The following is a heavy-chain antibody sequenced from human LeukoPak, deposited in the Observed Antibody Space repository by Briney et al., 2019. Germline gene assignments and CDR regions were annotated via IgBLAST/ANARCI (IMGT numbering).Heavy chain of an antibody. D-gene: IGHD5-12*01. CDR1: GYTLTELS. J-gene: IGHJ3*02. Sequence: ASVKVSCKVSGYTLTELSMHWVRQAPGKGLEWMGGFDPEDGETIYAQKFQGRVTMTEDTSTDTAYMELSSLRSEDTAVYYCAVATIGIDAFDIWGQGTMVTVFS. CDR2: FDPEDGET. V-gene: IGHV1-24*01. CDR3: AVATIGIDAFDI.